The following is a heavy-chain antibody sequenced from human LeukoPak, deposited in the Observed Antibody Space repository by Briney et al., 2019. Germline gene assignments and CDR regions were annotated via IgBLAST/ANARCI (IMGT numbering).Heavy chain of an antibody. Sequence: SETLSLTCAVYGGSFSGYYWSWIRQPPGKGLEWIGEINHSGSTNYNPSLKSRVTTSVDTSKNQFSLKLSSVTAADTAVYYCARGRAPKGVIYYYYGMDVWGQGTTVTVSS. V-gene: IGHV4-34*01. CDR2: INHSGST. CDR3: ARGRAPKGVIYYYYGMDV. J-gene: IGHJ6*02. D-gene: IGHD3-10*01. CDR1: GGSFSGYY.